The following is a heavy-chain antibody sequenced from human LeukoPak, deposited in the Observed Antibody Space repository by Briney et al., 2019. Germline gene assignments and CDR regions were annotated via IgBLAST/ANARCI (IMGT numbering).Heavy chain of an antibody. D-gene: IGHD1-26*01. CDR3: ARDRPYSGSHGGDY. CDR1: GFTINNYA. V-gene: IGHV3-23*01. CDR2: ISSDGRT. J-gene: IGHJ4*02. Sequence: PGGSLRLSCAASGFTINNYAMSWVRQAPGEGLEWVGAISSDGRTLYADSVKGRFTISRDSYRNTLFLQMNSLRAEDTAVYYCARDRPYSGSHGGDYWGQGTLVTVSS.